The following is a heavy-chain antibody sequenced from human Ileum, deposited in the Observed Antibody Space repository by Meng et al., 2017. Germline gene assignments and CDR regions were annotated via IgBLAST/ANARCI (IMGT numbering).Heavy chain of an antibody. J-gene: IGHJ4*02. Sequence: SETLSLTCTVSGGSIITSSYWIWIRQSPGKGLEWIGYIHYSGNTNYNPSLKSRVTISRDTSKNQFSLIVTSVTAADTAVYYCARGASWVQLNDYWGQGTLVTVS. D-gene: IGHD1-1*01. CDR2: IHYSGNT. CDR1: GGSIITSSY. V-gene: IGHV4-59*01. CDR3: ARGASWVQLNDY.